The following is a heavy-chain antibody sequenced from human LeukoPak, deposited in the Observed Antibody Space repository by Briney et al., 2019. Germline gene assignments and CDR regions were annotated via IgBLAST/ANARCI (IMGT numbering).Heavy chain of an antibody. CDR2: INPNSGGT. D-gene: IGHD3-22*01. Sequence: ASVKVSCKASGYTFTGYCMHWVRQAPGQGLEWMGWINPNSGGTNYAQKFQGRVTMTRDTSISTAYMELSRLRSDDTAVYYCARDRALYDSRRGYYYTEDDYWGQGTLVTVSS. J-gene: IGHJ4*02. CDR3: ARDRALYDSRRGYYYTEDDY. CDR1: GYTFTGYC. V-gene: IGHV1-2*02.